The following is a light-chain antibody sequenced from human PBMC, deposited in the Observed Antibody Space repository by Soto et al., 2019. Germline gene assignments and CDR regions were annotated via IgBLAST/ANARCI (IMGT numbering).Light chain of an antibody. Sequence: ILIIRSPAPLTLAPGERAPLSCQGRRSVSSNLAWYQQKPGQAPRLLIYGASTRATGIPARFSGSGSGTEFTLTISSLQSEDFAVYYCQQYNNWPPITFGQGTRLEIK. V-gene: IGKV3-15*01. CDR3: QQYNNWPPIT. CDR1: RSVSSN. CDR2: GAS. J-gene: IGKJ5*01.